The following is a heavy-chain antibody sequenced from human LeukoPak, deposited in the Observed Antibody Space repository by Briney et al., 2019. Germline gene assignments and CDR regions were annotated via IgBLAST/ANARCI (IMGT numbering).Heavy chain of an antibody. Sequence: GGSLRLSCAASGFTVSSNEMSWVRQAPGKGLEWVSYISSSSSTIYYADSVKGRFTISRDNAKNSLYLQMNSLRAEDTAVYYCARGDDFWSGYPRGFYYYMDVWGKGTTVTVSS. CDR1: GFTVSSNE. CDR3: ARGDDFWSGYPRGFYYYMDV. J-gene: IGHJ6*03. D-gene: IGHD3-3*01. V-gene: IGHV3-48*01. CDR2: ISSSSSTI.